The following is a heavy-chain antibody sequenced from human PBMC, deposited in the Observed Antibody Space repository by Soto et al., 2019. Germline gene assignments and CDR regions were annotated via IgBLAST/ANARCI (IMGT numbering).Heavy chain of an antibody. CDR2: ISGSGDRT. CDR3: VKDDGGYPSTAPH. D-gene: IGHD3-22*01. V-gene: IGHV3-23*01. CDR1: GITISNYP. Sequence: DVQLLESGGGLVQPGGSLRLSCAASGITISNYPMSWVRQAPGKGLDWVSGISGSGDRTYYADSAKGRFSISKDISENSLSLQLDSLGVEDTAVYFCVKDDGGYPSTAPHWGQGTLVTVSS. J-gene: IGHJ4*02.